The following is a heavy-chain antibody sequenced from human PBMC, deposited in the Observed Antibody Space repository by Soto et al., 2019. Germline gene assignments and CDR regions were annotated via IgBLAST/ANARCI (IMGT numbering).Heavy chain of an antibody. V-gene: IGHV1-69*01. D-gene: IGHD1-26*01. CDR3: AREVSDHSEWELPFSPARWFDP. CDR1: GGTFSSYA. Sequence: QVQLVQSGAEVKKPGSSVKVSCKASGGTFSSYAISWVRQAPGQGLEWMGGIIPIFGIANYAQKFQGRVTITADESTSTAYMELSSLRSEDTAVYYCAREVSDHSEWELPFSPARWFDPWGQGTLVTVSS. CDR2: IIPIFGIA. J-gene: IGHJ5*02.